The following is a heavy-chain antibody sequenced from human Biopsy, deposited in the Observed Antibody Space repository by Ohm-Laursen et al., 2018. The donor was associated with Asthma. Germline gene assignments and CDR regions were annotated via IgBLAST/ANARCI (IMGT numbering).Heavy chain of an antibody. CDR1: GDSFSNYA. D-gene: IGHD5-12*01. CDR2: LIPVLGTP. CDR3: ARGYSSSDRIVYYYSGLEV. Sequence: SVKVSCKSSGDSFSNYAISWVRQAPGQGLEWMGGLIPVLGTPDHAQMFEGRVTITADESTSTAYMELSSLSSEDTAVYYCARGYSSSDRIVYYYSGLEVWGQGTTVTVSS. V-gene: IGHV1-69*13. J-gene: IGHJ6*02.